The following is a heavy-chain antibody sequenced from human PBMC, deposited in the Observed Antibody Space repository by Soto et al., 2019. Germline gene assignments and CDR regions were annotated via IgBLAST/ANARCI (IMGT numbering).Heavy chain of an antibody. V-gene: IGHV1-69*01. Sequence: QVQLVQSGAEVKKPGSSVKVSCKASGGTFSSYAISWVRQAPGQGLEWMGGIIPIFGTANYAQKFQGRVTITADESTSTAYMELSSLRSEDTAVYYCARDRRNNWNYGRYNYYYGMDVWGQGTTVTVSS. CDR2: IIPIFGTA. J-gene: IGHJ6*02. CDR3: ARDRRNNWNYGRYNYYYGMDV. D-gene: IGHD1-7*01. CDR1: GGTFSSYA.